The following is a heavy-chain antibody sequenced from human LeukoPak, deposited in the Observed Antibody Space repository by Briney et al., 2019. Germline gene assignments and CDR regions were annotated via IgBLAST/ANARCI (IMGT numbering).Heavy chain of an antibody. Sequence: GGSLRLSCAASGSTFSSYWMHWVRQAPGKGLVWVSRIKSDGSSTSYADSVKGRFTISRDNSKNTLYLQMNGLRPEDTAVYFCAKDWGNKFASGSSYLDSWGQGTLVTVSS. CDR3: AKDWGNKFASGSSYLDS. D-gene: IGHD3-10*01. V-gene: IGHV3-74*01. CDR2: IKSDGSST. J-gene: IGHJ4*02. CDR1: GSTFSSYW.